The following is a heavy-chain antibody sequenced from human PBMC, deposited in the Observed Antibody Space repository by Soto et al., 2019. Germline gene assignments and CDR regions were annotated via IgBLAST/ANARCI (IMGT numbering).Heavy chain of an antibody. V-gene: IGHV4-30-4*01. CDR1: GGSISSGDYY. D-gene: IGHD1-7*01. CDR3: ARMITGTTALPDY. J-gene: IGHJ4*02. Sequence: SGTLSLTCTVSGGSISSGDYYWSWIRQPPGKGLEWIGYIYYSGSTYYNPSLKSRVTISVDTSKNQFSLKLSSVTAADTAVYYCARMITGTTALPDYWGQGTLVTVSS. CDR2: IYYSGST.